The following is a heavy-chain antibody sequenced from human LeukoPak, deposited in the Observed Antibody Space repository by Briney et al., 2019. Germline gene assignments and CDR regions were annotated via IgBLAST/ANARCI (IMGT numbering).Heavy chain of an antibody. CDR2: ISGSALST. V-gene: IGHV3-23*01. CDR1: GFTFSSHA. D-gene: IGHD2-21*02. CDR3: AKVYGAGDFFDAFDM. J-gene: IGHJ3*02. Sequence: GGSLRLSCAASGFTFSSHAMSWVRQAPGKGLEWVSTISGSALSTYYADSVKGRFTISRDDSKNTLYLQMNSLRAEDTALYYCAKVYGAGDFFDAFDMWGQGTMVTVSS.